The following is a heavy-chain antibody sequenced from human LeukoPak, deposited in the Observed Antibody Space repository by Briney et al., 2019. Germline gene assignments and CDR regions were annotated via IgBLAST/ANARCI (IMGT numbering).Heavy chain of an antibody. D-gene: IGHD2-2*02. CDR3: ARSEIPAAIWAPFDY. CDR2: IKQDGSEK. J-gene: IGHJ4*02. CDR1: GFTFSSYW. Sequence: GGSLRLSCAASGFTFSSYWMSWVRQAPGKGLEWVANIKQDGSEKYYVDSVKGRFTISRDNAKNSLYLQMNSLRAEDTAVYYCARSEIPAAIWAPFDYWGQGTLVTVSS. V-gene: IGHV3-7*01.